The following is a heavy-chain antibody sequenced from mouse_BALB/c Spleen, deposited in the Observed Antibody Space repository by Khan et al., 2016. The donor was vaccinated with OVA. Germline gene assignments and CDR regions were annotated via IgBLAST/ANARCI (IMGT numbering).Heavy chain of an antibody. CDR2: IHYSGST. V-gene: IGHV3-1*02. Sequence: EVQLQESGPDLVKPSQSLSLTCTVTGYSITSGYSWHWIRQFPGNKLEWMGYIHYSGSTNYNQSLQSRISITRDTSKNQFFLQLNSVTTEDTATYYCARSGTTVVAYWYVDVWGAGTTVTVSS. CDR1: GYSITSGYS. J-gene: IGHJ1*01. D-gene: IGHD1-1*01. CDR3: ARSGTTVVAYWYVDV.